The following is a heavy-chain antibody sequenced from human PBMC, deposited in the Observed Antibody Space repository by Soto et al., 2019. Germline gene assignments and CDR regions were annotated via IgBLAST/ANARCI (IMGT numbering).Heavy chain of an antibody. CDR3: ARDCSSGLLALGDI. V-gene: IGHV1-69*12. D-gene: IGHD3-3*01. CDR1: GGTFSSYA. Sequence: QVQLVQSGAEVKKPGSSVTISCKASGGTFSSYAISWVRQAPGQGLEWMGGIIPIFGTANYAQKVQGRVTITADESTSTAYMELSSLRSEYTAVYYCARDCSSGLLALGDICGQGTMVTVSS. CDR2: IIPIFGTA. J-gene: IGHJ3*02.